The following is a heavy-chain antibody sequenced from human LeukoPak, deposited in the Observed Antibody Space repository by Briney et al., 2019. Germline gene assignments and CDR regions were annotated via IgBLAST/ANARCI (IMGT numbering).Heavy chain of an antibody. Sequence: PSETLSRTCAVYGGSFSGHHWTWIRQSPGKGLEWIGRINASGSTRFNPSLKSRVTMSVDTSKNQFSLKLSSVTAADTAVYFCARGMAVAYDYNWFDPWGQGTLVTVSS. J-gene: IGHJ5*02. V-gene: IGHV4-59*10. CDR2: INASGST. D-gene: IGHD5-12*01. CDR3: ARGMAVAYDYNWFDP. CDR1: GGSFSGHH.